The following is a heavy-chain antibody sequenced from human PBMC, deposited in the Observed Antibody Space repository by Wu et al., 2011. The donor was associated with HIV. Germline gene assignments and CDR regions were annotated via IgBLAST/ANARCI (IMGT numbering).Heavy chain of an antibody. Sequence: EVQLVQSGAEMKKPGTTIKISCKLSGYHFIANYIHWVRLTPGKGLEWMGLLDPEDGEAVYARQFQGRVTMTRNTSISTAYMELSSLRSEDTAVYYCASVPSWPAAIDFYYMDVWGKGTTVTVSS. V-gene: IGHV1-69-2*01. D-gene: IGHD2-2*01. CDR2: LDPEDGEA. CDR3: ASVPSWPAAIDFYYMDV. J-gene: IGHJ6*03. CDR1: GYHFIANY.